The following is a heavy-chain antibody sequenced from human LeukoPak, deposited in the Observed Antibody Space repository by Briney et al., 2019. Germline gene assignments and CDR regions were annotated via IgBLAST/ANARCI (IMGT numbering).Heavy chain of an antibody. Sequence: GGSLRLSCAASGFSFNDAWMSWVRQAPGKGLEWVGRIKSDTDGETTDYAAHVKGRFTISRDDSRNTLYLQMTTLKTEYTALYYCTTDPHSGYCSGVSCYPYDYWGQGTLVTVSS. CDR3: TTDPHSGYCSGVSCYPYDY. CDR1: GFSFNDAW. J-gene: IGHJ4*02. D-gene: IGHD2-15*01. CDR2: IKSDTDGETT. V-gene: IGHV3-15*01.